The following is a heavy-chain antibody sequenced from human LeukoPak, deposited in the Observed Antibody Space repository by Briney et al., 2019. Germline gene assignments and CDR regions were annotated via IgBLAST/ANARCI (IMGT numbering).Heavy chain of an antibody. CDR3: ASPRIAARSYYFDY. CDR1: GCTFSSYA. CDR2: IIPIFGTA. V-gene: IGHV1-69*05. D-gene: IGHD6-6*01. Sequence: ASVKVSCKAPGCTFSSYAISWVRQAPGQGLEWMGGIIPIFGTANYAQKFQGRVTITTDESTSTAYMELSSLRSEDTAVYYCASPRIAARSYYFDYWGQGTLVTVSS. J-gene: IGHJ4*02.